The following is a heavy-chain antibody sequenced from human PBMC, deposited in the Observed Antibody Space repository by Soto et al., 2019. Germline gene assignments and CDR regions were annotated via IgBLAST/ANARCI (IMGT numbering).Heavy chain of an antibody. J-gene: IGHJ4*02. CDR2: IYYGGST. V-gene: IGHV4-30-4*01. CDR3: ARRYCSGACYFDY. Sequence: SETLALTCAVSGGSISSGDYYWSWIRQPPGKGLEWIGYIYYGGSTYYNPSLKSRVTISVDTSKNQFSLKLSSVTAADTAVYYCARRYCSGACYFDYRGQGTLVTVSS. CDR1: GGSISSGDYY. D-gene: IGHD2-15*01.